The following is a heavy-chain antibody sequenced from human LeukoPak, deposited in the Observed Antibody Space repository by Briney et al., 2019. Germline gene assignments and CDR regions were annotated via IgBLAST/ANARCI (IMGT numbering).Heavy chain of an antibody. CDR2: TYYRSKWYN. J-gene: IGHJ6*02. Sequence: SQTLSLTCAISGVSVPSNSAAWNWIRQSPSRGLEWLGRTYYRSKWYNDYAVSVKSRISINPDTSKNQFSLQLNSVTPEDTAVYYCARGGYGSGSYYYYYGMDVWGHGTTVTVSS. CDR1: GVSVPSNSAA. D-gene: IGHD3-10*01. CDR3: ARGGYGSGSYYYYYGMDV. V-gene: IGHV6-1*01.